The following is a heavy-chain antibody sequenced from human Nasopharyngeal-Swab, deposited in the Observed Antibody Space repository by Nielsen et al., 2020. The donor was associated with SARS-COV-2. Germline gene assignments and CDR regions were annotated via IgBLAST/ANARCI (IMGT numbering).Heavy chain of an antibody. CDR1: GFTFSSYG. J-gene: IGHJ4*02. D-gene: IGHD1-14*01. CDR3: ARSQALSPPDY. Sequence: GGSLRLSCAASGFTFSSYGMHWVRQAPGKGLEWVAVIWYDGSNKYYADSVKGRFTISRDNSKNTLYLQMNSLRAEDTAVYYCARSQALSPPDYWGQGTLVTVSS. CDR2: IWYDGSNK. V-gene: IGHV3-33*01.